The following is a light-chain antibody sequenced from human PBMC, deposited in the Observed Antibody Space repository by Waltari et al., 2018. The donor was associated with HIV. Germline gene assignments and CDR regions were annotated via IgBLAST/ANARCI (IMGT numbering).Light chain of an antibody. CDR3: QQYNNYSRT. V-gene: IGKV1-5*03. CDR2: NAC. Sequence: DIEMTQSPSTLSASVGDRVTITCRASQSISSWVAWYQQKPGKAPKLLIYNACSLESGVPTRFSGSGSGAEFTPTINRQQPDDLATYYCQQYNNYSRTFGQGTKVEIK. J-gene: IGKJ1*01. CDR1: QSISSW.